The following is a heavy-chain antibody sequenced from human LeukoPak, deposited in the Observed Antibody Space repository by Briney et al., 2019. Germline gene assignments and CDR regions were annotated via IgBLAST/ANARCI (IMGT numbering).Heavy chain of an antibody. CDR3: ARPYSSGHGGLDY. D-gene: IGHD6-19*01. J-gene: IGHJ4*02. Sequence: GGSLRLSCAASGFTFSSYAMSWVRQAPGKGLEWVSAISGSGGSTYYADSVKGRFTISRDNSKNTLYLQMNSLRAEDTAVYYCARPYSSGHGGLDYWGQGTLVTVSS. CDR1: GFTFSSYA. V-gene: IGHV3-23*01. CDR2: ISGSGGST.